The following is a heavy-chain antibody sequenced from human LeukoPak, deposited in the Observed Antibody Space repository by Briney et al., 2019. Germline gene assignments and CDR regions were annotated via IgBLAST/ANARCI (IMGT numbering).Heavy chain of an antibody. D-gene: IGHD4-17*01. Sequence: SVKVSCKASGGTFTSYAISWVRQAPGQGLEWMGRIIPILGITNYAQKFQGRVTITADKLKSTDYMELSSLRYEDTAVYYCARGRTKHTVTATAFDYWGQGTLVTVSS. CDR1: GGTFTSYA. J-gene: IGHJ4*02. CDR2: IIPILGIT. V-gene: IGHV1-69*04. CDR3: ARGRTKHTVTATAFDY.